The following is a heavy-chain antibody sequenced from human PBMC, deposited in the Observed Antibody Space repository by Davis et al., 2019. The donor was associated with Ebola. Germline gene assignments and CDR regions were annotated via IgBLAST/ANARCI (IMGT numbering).Heavy chain of an antibody. J-gene: IGHJ3*02. V-gene: IGHV4-59*01. CDR2: IYYSGST. Sequence: GSLRLSCTVSGGSISSYYWSWIRQPPGKGLEWIGYIYYSGSTNYNPSLKSRVTISVDTSKNQFSLKLSSVTAADTAVYYCARDTSIWRQGTMVTVSS. CDR1: GGSISSYY. D-gene: IGHD3-16*01. CDR3: ARDTSI.